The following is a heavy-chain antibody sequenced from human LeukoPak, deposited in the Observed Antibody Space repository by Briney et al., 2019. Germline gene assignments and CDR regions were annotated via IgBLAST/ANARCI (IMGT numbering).Heavy chain of an antibody. CDR3: ARDVLMVYADSNGAFDI. Sequence: ASVKVSCKASGYTFTSYYMHWVRQAPVQGLEWMGIVNPSGGSTSYAQKFQGRVTMTRDMSTSTVYMELSSLRSEDTAVYYCARDVLMVYADSNGAFDIWGQGTMVTVSS. V-gene: IGHV1-46*01. D-gene: IGHD2-8*01. CDR2: VNPSGGST. J-gene: IGHJ3*02. CDR1: GYTFTSYY.